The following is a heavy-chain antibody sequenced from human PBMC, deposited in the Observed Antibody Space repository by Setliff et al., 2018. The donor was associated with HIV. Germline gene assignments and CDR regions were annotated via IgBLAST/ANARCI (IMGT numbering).Heavy chain of an antibody. V-gene: IGHV3-15*01. CDR2: IKSKTDGGTT. CDR3: IRAKDSSAYYYLDY. CDR1: GFTFSNAW. Sequence: GGSLRLSCAASGFTFSNAWMSWVRQAPGKGLEWVGRIKSKTDGGTTDYAAPVKGRFTISRDDSKNTLYLQMNSLKTEDTAVYDCIRAKDSSAYYYLDYWGQGTLVTVSS. D-gene: IGHD3-22*01. J-gene: IGHJ4*02.